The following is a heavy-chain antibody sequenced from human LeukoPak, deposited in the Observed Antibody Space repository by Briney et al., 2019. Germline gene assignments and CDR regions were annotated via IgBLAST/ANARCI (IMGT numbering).Heavy chain of an antibody. J-gene: IGHJ3*02. CDR3: ATPYGSGSYYDAFDI. V-gene: IGHV3-33*01. D-gene: IGHD3-10*01. CDR1: GFAFNTYA. CDR2: IWHDGSHK. Sequence: GRSLRLSCAASGFAFNTYAMHWVRQAPGQGLEWVALIWHDGSHKFYSNSVRGQFTISRDNSKNTLYLQMNSLRAEDTAVYYCATPYGSGSYYDAFDIWGQGTMVTVSS.